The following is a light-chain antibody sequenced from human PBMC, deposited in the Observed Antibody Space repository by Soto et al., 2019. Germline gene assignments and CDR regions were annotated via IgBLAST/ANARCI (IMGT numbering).Light chain of an antibody. CDR1: QSISSY. CDR3: QQSYSTPYT. J-gene: IGKJ2*01. Sequence: DIQMTQSPSSLSASVGDRVTITCRASQSISSYLNWYQQKPGKAPKLLIYAASSLQSGVPSRFSGSGSGTDFTLIISSLQPEDFVTYYCQQSYSTPYTFGQGTKLEIK. CDR2: AAS. V-gene: IGKV1-39*01.